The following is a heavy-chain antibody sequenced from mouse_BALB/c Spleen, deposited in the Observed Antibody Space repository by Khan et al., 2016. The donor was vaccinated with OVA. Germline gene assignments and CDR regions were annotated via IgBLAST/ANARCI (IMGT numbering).Heavy chain of an antibody. Sequence: EVQLQQSGPELVKPGASVKISCKASGYSFTGYFMHWVMQSHGKSLEWIGRINPHFGDTLYNQKFVDKATLTVDESSSTAHLELRSLASEDSAVYYCARIYGSDFDYWGQGTTLTVSS. J-gene: IGHJ2*01. V-gene: IGHV1-20*02. CDR2: INPHFGDT. CDR3: ARIYGSDFDY. CDR1: GYSFTGYF. D-gene: IGHD1-1*01.